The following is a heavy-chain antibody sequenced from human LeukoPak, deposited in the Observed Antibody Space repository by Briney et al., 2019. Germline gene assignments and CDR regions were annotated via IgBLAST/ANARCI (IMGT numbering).Heavy chain of an antibody. J-gene: IGHJ4*02. CDR3: LRGDRRDY. CDR2: INSDWSST. Sequence: PGGSLRLSCAASGFTFSSYSMNWVRQAPGNGLYLFSRINSDWSSTSYADSVKGRFIISRDNAKDSLYLQMNSLRVEDTAVYYCLRGDRRDYWGQGTLVTVSS. V-gene: IGHV3-74*01. CDR1: GFTFSSYS.